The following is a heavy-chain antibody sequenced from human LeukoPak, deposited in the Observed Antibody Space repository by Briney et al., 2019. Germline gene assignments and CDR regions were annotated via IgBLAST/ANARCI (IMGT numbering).Heavy chain of an antibody. J-gene: IGHJ4*02. CDR2: VYYTGST. D-gene: IGHD6-13*01. V-gene: IGHV4-59*01. CDR1: GGSISSYY. CDR3: ATEDAGTSLDN. Sequence: SETLSLTCTVSGGSISSYYYTWIRQPPGKGLEWIGYVYYTGSTNYNPSPKSRVTMSLDTSENQFSLKLRSVTAADTAVYYCATEDAGTSLDNWGQGTLVTVSS.